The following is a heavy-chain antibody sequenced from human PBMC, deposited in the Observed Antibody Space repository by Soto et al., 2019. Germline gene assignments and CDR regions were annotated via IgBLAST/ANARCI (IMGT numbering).Heavy chain of an antibody. CDR2: IYHSGST. CDR3: ARVRIGYCSGGSCYSSPSGFDP. D-gene: IGHD2-15*01. CDR1: GGSISSSNW. V-gene: IGHV4-4*02. Sequence: SETLSLTCAVSGGSISSSNWWNWVRQPPGKGLEWIGEIYHSGSTNYNPSLKSRVTISVDKPKNQFSLKLSSVTAADTAVYYCARVRIGYCSGGSCYSSPSGFDPWGQGTLVTVS. J-gene: IGHJ5*02.